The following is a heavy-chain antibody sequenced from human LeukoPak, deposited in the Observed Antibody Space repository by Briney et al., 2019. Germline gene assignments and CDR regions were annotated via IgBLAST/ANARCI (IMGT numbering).Heavy chain of an antibody. CDR2: ISWNSGSI. J-gene: IGHJ3*02. CDR3: AKDISAAADDAFDI. Sequence: PGRSLRLSCAASGFTFDDYAMHWVRQAPGKGLEWVSGISWNSGSIGYADSVKGRFTISGDNAKNSLYLQMNSLRAEDMALYYCAKDISAAADDAFDIWGQGTMVTVSS. CDR1: GFTFDDYA. D-gene: IGHD2-2*01. V-gene: IGHV3-9*03.